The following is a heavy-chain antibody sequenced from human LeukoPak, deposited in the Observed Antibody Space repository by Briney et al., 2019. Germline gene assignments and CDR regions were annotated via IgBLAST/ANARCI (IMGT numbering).Heavy chain of an antibody. Sequence: GESLKISCKGSGYSFTSYWIGWVRQMPGKGLEWMGIIYPGGADTRYSPSFQGQVTISADKSISAAYLQWSSLKASDTAMYYCARRRPYYDILTGSIKRGYFDYWGQGTLVTVSS. CDR1: GYSFTSYW. CDR3: ARRRPYYDILTGSIKRGYFDY. J-gene: IGHJ4*02. CDR2: IYPGGADT. V-gene: IGHV5-51*01. D-gene: IGHD3-9*01.